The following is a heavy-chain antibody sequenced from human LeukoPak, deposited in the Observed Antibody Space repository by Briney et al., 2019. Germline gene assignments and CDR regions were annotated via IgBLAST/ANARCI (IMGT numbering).Heavy chain of an antibody. CDR1: GGTFSSYA. CDR3: ACGYSYGSFDY. J-gene: IGHJ4*02. CDR2: IIPIFGTA. Sequence: PVKVSCKASGGTFSSYAISWVRQAPGQGLEWMGGIIPIFGTANYAQKFQGRVTITTDESTSTAYMELSSLRSEDTAVYYCACGYSYGSFDYWGQGTLVTVSS. D-gene: IGHD5-18*01. V-gene: IGHV1-69*05.